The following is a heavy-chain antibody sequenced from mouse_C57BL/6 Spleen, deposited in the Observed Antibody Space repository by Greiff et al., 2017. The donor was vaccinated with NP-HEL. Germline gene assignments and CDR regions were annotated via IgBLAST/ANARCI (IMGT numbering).Heavy chain of an antibody. CDR2: IDPETGGT. D-gene: IGHD6-1*01. J-gene: IGHJ2*01. Sequence: QVQLQQPGAELVRPGASVTLSCKASGYTFTDYEMHWVKQTPVHGLEWIGAIDPETGGTAYNQKFKGKAILTADKSSSTAYMQLRSLTSEDSAVYYCTRGQGYYFDYWGQGTTLTVSS. CDR3: TRGQGYYFDY. CDR1: GYTFTDYE. V-gene: IGHV1-15*01.